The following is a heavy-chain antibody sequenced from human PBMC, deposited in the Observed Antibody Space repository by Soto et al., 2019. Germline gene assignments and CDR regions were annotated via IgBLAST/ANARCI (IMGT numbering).Heavy chain of an antibody. CDR2: ISGSGGST. CDR1: GFTFSSYA. Sequence: GGSLRLSCAASGFTFSSYAMSWVRQAPGKGLEWVSAISGSGGSTYYADSVKGRFTISRDNSKNTLYLQMNSLRAEDTAVYYCAKVDGPIAVAGVGWFDPWGQGTLVTVSS. V-gene: IGHV3-23*01. D-gene: IGHD6-19*01. J-gene: IGHJ5*02. CDR3: AKVDGPIAVAGVGWFDP.